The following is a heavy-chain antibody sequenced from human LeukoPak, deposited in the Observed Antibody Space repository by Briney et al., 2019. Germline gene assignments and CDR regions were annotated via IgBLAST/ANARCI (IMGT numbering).Heavy chain of an antibody. CDR3: AREGTTYYYGSGTPGFDY. Sequence: SQTLSLTCTVSDGSISSGGYYWSWIRQHPGKGREWIGYIYYSGSTYYNPSLKSRVTISVDTSKNQFSLKLSSVTAADTAVYYCAREGTTYYYGSGTPGFDYWGQGTLVTVSS. V-gene: IGHV4-31*03. CDR2: IYYSGST. D-gene: IGHD3-10*01. CDR1: DGSISSGGYY. J-gene: IGHJ4*02.